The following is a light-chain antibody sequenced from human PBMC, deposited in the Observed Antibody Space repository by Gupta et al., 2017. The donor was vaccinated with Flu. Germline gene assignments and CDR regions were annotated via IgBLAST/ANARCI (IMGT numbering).Light chain of an antibody. CDR3: SPYTSSSTRV. V-gene: IGLV2-14*01. CDR1: SSDVGGYNY. Sequence: QSALTQPASVSGSPGQSLTISCTGTSSDVGGYNYVSWYQQHPGKAPKLMIYEVSNRPSGVSNRFSGSKSGNTASLTISGLQAEDEADYYCSPYTSSSTRVFGTGTKVTVL. J-gene: IGLJ1*01. CDR2: EVS.